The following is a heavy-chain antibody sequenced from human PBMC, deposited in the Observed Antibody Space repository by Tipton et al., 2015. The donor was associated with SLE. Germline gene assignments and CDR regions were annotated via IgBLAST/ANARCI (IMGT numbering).Heavy chain of an antibody. V-gene: IGHV3-11*01. J-gene: IGHJ4*02. CDR1: GFSFSDYY. Sequence: GSLRLSCAASGFSFSDYYMSWIRQVPGKGLEWVAYISSGAIAKYYADSARDRFTISRDNAKNSMYLQMNNLRAEDTAMYYCGPPKLGNWGQGTLVTVSS. CDR3: GPPKLGN. CDR2: ISSGAIAK.